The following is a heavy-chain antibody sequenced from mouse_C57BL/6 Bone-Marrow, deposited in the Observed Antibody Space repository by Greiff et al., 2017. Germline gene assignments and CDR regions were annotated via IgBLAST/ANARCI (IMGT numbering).Heavy chain of an antibody. CDR1: GFTFSDYY. D-gene: IGHD1-1*01. CDR3: ASYGSSYAMDY. V-gene: IGHV5-16*01. CDR2: INYDGIST. J-gene: IGHJ4*01. Sequence: EVMLVESEGGLVQPGSSMKLSCTASGFTFSDYYMAWVRQVPEKGLEWVANINYDGISTYYLDSLKSRFIISRDNAKNILYLQMSSLKSEDTATYYCASYGSSYAMDYWGRGTSVTVSS.